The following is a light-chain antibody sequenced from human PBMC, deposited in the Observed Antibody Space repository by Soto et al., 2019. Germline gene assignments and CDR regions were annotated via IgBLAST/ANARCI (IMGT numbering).Light chain of an antibody. V-gene: IGKV3-20*01. Sequence: IVLTQSPGSLSVSQGQRAAVSCRASRIVFNNYIAWYQQRPGQAPRLLIYGASSRATGIPDRFRGSGSGTDFTPTVSRLEPEDFALYFCQQYFSSPLTFGGGTKVDIK. CDR3: QQYFSSPLT. CDR1: RIVFNNY. J-gene: IGKJ4*01. CDR2: GAS.